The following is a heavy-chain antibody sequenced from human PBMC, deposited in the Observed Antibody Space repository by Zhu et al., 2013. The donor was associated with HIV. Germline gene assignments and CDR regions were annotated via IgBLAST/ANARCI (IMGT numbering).Heavy chain of an antibody. CDR2: IIPIFSTA. Sequence: QVQLVQSGAEVKKPGSSVTVSCKASGDTLSKYAITWVRQAPGQGLEWMGGIIPIFSTADYAQKFQGRVTMTRDTSTSTVYMELSSLRSEDTAVYYCARSTGYSSGWYFDYWGQGTLVTVSS. CDR1: GDTLSKYA. J-gene: IGHJ4*02. CDR3: ARSTGYSSGWYFDY. V-gene: IGHV1-69*05. D-gene: IGHD6-19*01.